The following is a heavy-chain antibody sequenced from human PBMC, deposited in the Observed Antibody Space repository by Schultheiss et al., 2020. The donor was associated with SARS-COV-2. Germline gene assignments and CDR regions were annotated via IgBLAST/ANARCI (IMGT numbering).Heavy chain of an antibody. Sequence: GGSLRLSCEASGFTFSGAAIHWVRQAPGKGLEWVSSISSSSSYIYYADSVKGRFTISRDNAKNSLYLQMNSLRAEDTAVYYCARSGRNCSGPVWGQGTTVTVSS. D-gene: IGHD2-15*01. V-gene: IGHV3-21*01. CDR2: ISSSSSYI. CDR3: ARSGRNCSGPV. CDR1: GFTFSGAA. J-gene: IGHJ6*02.